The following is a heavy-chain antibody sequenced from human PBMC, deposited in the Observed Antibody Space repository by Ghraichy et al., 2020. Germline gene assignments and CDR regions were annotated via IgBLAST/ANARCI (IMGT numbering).Heavy chain of an antibody. CDR2: ISGSGDST. V-gene: IGHV3-23*01. Sequence: GGSPRLSCAASGFTFSSYAMAWVRQTPGKGLEWVSVISGSGDSTYYADSVKGRFTIARDNSKNTLYLQVNSLRAEDTALYYCAKDERGYYESGNYGWFDPWGQGTLVTVSS. J-gene: IGHJ5*02. CDR3: AKDERGYYESGNYGWFDP. D-gene: IGHD3-10*01. CDR1: GFTFSSYA.